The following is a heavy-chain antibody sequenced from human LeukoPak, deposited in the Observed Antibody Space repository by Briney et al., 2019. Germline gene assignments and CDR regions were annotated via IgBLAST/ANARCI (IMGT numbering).Heavy chain of an antibody. CDR3: ARVGHYDFWSGRLPFDP. CDR2: IYYSGST. J-gene: IGHJ5*02. CDR1: GGSISSGGYY. Sequence: SETLSLTCTVSGGSISSGGYYWSWIRQHPGKGLEWIGYIYYSGSTYYNPSLKSRVTISVDTSKNQFSLKLSSVTAADTAVYYCARVGHYDFWSGRLPFDPWGQGTLVTVSS. D-gene: IGHD3-3*01. V-gene: IGHV4-31*03.